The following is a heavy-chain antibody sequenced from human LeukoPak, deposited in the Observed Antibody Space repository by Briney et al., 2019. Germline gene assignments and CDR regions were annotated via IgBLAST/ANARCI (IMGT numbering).Heavy chain of an antibody. CDR2: ISGSGGST. V-gene: IGHV3-23*01. J-gene: IGHJ4*02. CDR3: AKGRGQWLAAITY. CDR1: GFTFSSYA. D-gene: IGHD6-19*01. Sequence: GGSLRLSCAASGFTFSSYAMSWVRQAPGKGLEWVSAISGSGGSTDYADSVKGRFTISRDNSKNTLYLQMNSLRAEDTAVYYCAKGRGQWLAAITYWGQGTLVTVSS.